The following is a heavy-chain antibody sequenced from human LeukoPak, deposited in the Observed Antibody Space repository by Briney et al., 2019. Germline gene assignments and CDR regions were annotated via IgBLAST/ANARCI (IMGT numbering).Heavy chain of an antibody. CDR1: GYTFTSYA. D-gene: IGHD5-12*01. V-gene: IGHV1-18*01. Sequence: ASVKVSCKASGYTFTSYAMNWVRQAPGQGLEWMGWISAYNGNTNYAQKLQGRVTMTTDTSTSTAYMELRSLRSDDTAVYYCARDRGSQTDYWGQGTLVTVSS. J-gene: IGHJ4*02. CDR3: ARDRGSQTDY. CDR2: ISAYNGNT.